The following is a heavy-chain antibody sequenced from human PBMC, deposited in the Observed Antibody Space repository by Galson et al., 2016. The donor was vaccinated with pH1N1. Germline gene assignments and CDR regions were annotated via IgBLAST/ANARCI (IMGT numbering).Heavy chain of an antibody. CDR3: AMGFSGYDLLFAPAYFDS. Sequence: SVKVSCKASGGTLRNYAASWVRQAPGQGLEWMGGIIPIFATVNYAQKFQGRLTITADESTNTAYMELSSLRSEDTALYYCAMGFSGYDLLFAPAYFDSWGRGTPVTVSS. D-gene: IGHD5-12*01. CDR1: GGTLRNYA. V-gene: IGHV1-69*13. CDR2: IIPIFATV. J-gene: IGHJ4*02.